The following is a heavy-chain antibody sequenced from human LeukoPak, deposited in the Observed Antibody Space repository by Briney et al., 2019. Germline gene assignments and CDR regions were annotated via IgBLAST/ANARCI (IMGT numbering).Heavy chain of an antibody. CDR2: ISGSGGST. Sequence: GGSLRLSCAASGFTFSSYAMSWVRQAPGKGLEWVSAISGSGGSTYYADSVKGRFTISRDNSKNTLYLQMNSLRAEDTAVYYCAKYRITMIVVRGAFDIWGQGTMVTVSS. CDR1: GFTFSSYA. D-gene: IGHD3-22*01. V-gene: IGHV3-23*01. CDR3: AKYRITMIVVRGAFDI. J-gene: IGHJ3*02.